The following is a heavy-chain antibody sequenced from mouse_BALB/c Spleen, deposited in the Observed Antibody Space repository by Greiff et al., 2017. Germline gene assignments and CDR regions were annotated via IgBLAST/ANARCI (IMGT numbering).Heavy chain of an antibody. V-gene: IGHV6-6*02. Sequence: EVKLMESGGGLVQPGGSMKLSCVASGFTFSNYWMNWVRQSPEKGLEWVAEIRLKSNNYATHYAESVKGRFTISRDDSKSSVYLQMNNLRAEDTGIYYCTRPSSYDWYFDVWGAGTTVTVSS. J-gene: IGHJ1*01. D-gene: IGHD1-1*01. CDR2: IRLKSNNYAT. CDR3: TRPSSYDWYFDV. CDR1: GFTFSNYW.